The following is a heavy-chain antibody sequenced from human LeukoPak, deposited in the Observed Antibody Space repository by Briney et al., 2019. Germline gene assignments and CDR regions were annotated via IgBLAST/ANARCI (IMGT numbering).Heavy chain of an antibody. Sequence: GRSLRLSCAASGFTFSSYGMHWVRQAPGKGLEWVAVISYDGSNKYYADSVKGRFTISRDNSKNTLYLQMNSLRAEDTAVYYCARDTIFGVAEDFDYWGQGTLVTVSS. CDR1: GFTFSSYG. V-gene: IGHV3-30*03. D-gene: IGHD3-3*01. CDR2: ISYDGSNK. CDR3: ARDTIFGVAEDFDY. J-gene: IGHJ4*02.